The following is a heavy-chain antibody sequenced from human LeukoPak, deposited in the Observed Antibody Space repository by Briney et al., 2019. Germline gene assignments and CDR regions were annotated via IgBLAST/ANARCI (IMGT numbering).Heavy chain of an antibody. V-gene: IGHV3-21*01. J-gene: IGHJ4*02. CDR1: GFTFSSYS. Sequence: PGGSLRLSCAASGFTFSSYSMIWVRQAPGKGLEWVSSITSSSTYIYYADSLKGRFTISRDNAKNSLYLQMNSLTADDTAVYYCARVAPGNGYIDYWGQGTLVTVSS. CDR2: ITSSSTYI. CDR3: ARVAPGNGYIDY. D-gene: IGHD6-13*01.